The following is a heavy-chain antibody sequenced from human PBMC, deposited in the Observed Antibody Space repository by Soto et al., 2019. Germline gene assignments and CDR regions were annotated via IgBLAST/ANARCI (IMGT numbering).Heavy chain of an antibody. Sequence: GGSLRLSCAASGFTFSSYAMHWVRQPPGKGLEWVAVISYDGSNKYYADSVKGRFTISRDNSKNTLYLQMNSLSAEDTAVYYCARVASAHAVDPWGQGTLVTV. CDR3: ARVASAHAVDP. CDR1: GFTFSSYA. J-gene: IGHJ5*02. CDR2: ISYDGSNK. V-gene: IGHV3-30-3*01.